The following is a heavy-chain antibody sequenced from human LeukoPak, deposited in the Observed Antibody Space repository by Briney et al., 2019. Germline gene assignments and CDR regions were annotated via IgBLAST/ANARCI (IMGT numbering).Heavy chain of an antibody. V-gene: IGHV3-48*02. CDR1: GFTFSSYS. Sequence: PGRSLRLSCAASGFTFSSYSMNWVRQAPGKGLEWVSYISSSSSTIYYADSVKGRFTISRDNAKNSLYLQMNSLRDEDTAVYYCARAGGSGSYYKGVYFDYWGQGTLVTVSS. CDR3: ARAGGSGSYYKGVYFDY. CDR2: ISSSSSTI. D-gene: IGHD3-10*01. J-gene: IGHJ4*02.